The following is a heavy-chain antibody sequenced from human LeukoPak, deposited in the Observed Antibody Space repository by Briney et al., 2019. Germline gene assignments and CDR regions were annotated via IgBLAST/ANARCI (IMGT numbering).Heavy chain of an antibody. CDR3: ARDGKPMAKKYYYDSSGPPSA. CDR1: GGSISSGDYY. J-gene: IGHJ5*02. V-gene: IGHV4-31*03. D-gene: IGHD3-22*01. CDR2: IYYSGST. Sequence: SETLSLTCTVSGGSISSGDYYWSWIRQHPGKGLEWIGYIYYSGSTYYNPSLKSRVTISVDTSKNQFSLKLSSVTAADTAVYYCARDGKPMAKKYYYDSSGPPSAWGQGTLVTVSS.